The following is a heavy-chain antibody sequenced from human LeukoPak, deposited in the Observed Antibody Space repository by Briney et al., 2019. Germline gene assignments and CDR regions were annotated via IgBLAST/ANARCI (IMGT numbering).Heavy chain of an antibody. J-gene: IGHJ3*02. CDR1: GGSISCYY. CDR2: IYYSGST. CDR3: ARENTMVRGAFDAFDI. V-gene: IGHV4-59*01. D-gene: IGHD3-10*01. Sequence: KPSEPLSLTCTVAGGSISCYYWSWLRQPPGKGLEWIGYIYYSGSTNYNPSLKKRVTISVDTSNNQFSLKLSSVTAADTAVYYCARENTMVRGAFDAFDIWGQGTMVTVSS.